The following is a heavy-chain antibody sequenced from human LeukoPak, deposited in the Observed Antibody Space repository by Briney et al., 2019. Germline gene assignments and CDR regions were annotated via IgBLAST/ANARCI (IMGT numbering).Heavy chain of an antibody. CDR2: IKKDGSEK. CDR3: AKDGDDGLDY. D-gene: IGHD7-27*01. J-gene: IGHJ4*02. V-gene: IGHV3-7*01. CDR1: GFTFSSYG. Sequence: GGSLRLSCAASGFTFSSYGMSWVRQAPGKGLEWVANIKKDGSEKYYADSVKGRFTISRDNSKNTLYLQMNSLRAEDTAVYYCAKDGDDGLDYWGQGTLVTVSS.